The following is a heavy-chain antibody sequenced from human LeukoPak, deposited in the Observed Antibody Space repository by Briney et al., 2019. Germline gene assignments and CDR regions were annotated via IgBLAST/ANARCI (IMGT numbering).Heavy chain of an antibody. CDR3: AREKYDSSGYYSLCFDY. J-gene: IGHJ4*02. CDR2: IIPIFGTA. CDR1: GGTFSSYA. V-gene: IGHV1-69*05. D-gene: IGHD3-22*01. Sequence: SVKVSCKASGGTFSSYAISWVRRALGQGLEWMGGIIPIFGTANYAQKFQGRVTITTDESTSTAYMELSSLRSEDTAVYYCAREKYDSSGYYSLCFDYWGQRTLVTVSS.